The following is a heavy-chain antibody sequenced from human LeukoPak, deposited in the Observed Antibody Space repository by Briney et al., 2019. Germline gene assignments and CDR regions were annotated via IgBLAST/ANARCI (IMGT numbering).Heavy chain of an antibody. CDR1: GFTFSSYA. V-gene: IGHV3-30*07. D-gene: IGHD6-19*01. CDR2: ISKDGSNK. J-gene: IGHJ4*02. Sequence: PGGSLRLSCAASGFTFSSYAMPWVRQAPGKGLEWVAVISKDGSNKYYADSVKGRFTISRDNSKNTLYLQMNSLRAEDTAVYYCAREAHSSGWSFDYWGQGTLVTVSS. CDR3: AREAHSSGWSFDY.